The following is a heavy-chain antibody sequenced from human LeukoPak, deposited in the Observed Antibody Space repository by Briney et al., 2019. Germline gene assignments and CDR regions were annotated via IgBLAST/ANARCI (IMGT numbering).Heavy chain of an antibody. V-gene: IGHV3-43D*03. D-gene: IGHD6-13*01. J-gene: IGHJ3*02. CDR1: GFTFDDYG. CDR2: ISWDGGST. CDR3: AKDGYSSSWSHAFDI. Sequence: GGSLRLSCAASGFTFDDYGMSWVRQAPGKGLEWVSLISWDGGSTYYADSVKGRFTISRDNSKNSLYLQMNSLRAEDTALYYCAKDGYSSSWSHAFDIWGQGTMVTVSS.